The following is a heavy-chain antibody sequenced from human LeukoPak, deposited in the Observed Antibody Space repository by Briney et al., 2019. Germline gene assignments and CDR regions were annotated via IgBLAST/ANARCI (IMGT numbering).Heavy chain of an antibody. V-gene: IGHV3-30*01. CDR3: ARGYSSSWSPGRFDP. J-gene: IGHJ5*02. CDR1: GFTFSSYA. Sequence: AGGSLRLSCAASGFTFSSYAMHWVRQAPGKGLEWVAVISYDGSNKYYADSVKGRFTISRDNSKNTLYLQMNSLRAEDTAVCSCARGYSSSWSPGRFDPWGQGTLVTVSS. CDR2: ISYDGSNK. D-gene: IGHD6-13*01.